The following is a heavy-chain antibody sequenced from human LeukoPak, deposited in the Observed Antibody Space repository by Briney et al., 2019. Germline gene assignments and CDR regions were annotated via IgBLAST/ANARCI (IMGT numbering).Heavy chain of an antibody. CDR1: GFTFSSYE. J-gene: IGHJ3*02. CDR2: ISSSGGTI. Sequence: GGSLRLSCAASGFTFSSYEMNWVRQAPGKGLEWVSYISSSGGTIYYPDSVKGRFTISRDNAKNSLYLQMNSLRAGDTAIYYCARLSSGAFDIWGQGTMVTVSS. D-gene: IGHD1-14*01. V-gene: IGHV3-48*03. CDR3: ARLSSGAFDI.